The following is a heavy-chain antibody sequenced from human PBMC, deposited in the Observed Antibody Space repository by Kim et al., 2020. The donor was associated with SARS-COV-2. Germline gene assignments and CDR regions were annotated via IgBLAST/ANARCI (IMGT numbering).Heavy chain of an antibody. CDR1: GFTFSSYA. CDR2: ISGSGGST. V-gene: IGHV3-23*01. D-gene: IGHD3-3*01. J-gene: IGHJ6*02. CDR3: AKAHWRNYDFWSGYPPVDYYYGMDV. Sequence: GGSLRLSCAASGFTFSSYAMSWVRQAPGKGLEWVSAISGSGGSTYYADSVKGRFTISRDNSKNTLYLQMNSLRAEDTAVYYCAKAHWRNYDFWSGYPPVDYYYGMDVWGQGTTVTVSS.